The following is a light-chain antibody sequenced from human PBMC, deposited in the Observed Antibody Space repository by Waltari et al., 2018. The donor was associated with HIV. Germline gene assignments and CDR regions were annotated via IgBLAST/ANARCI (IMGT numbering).Light chain of an antibody. CDR3: QQYENWPLIT. CDR2: GAF. CDR1: RSVNSN. J-gene: IGKJ5*01. V-gene: IGKV3-15*01. Sequence: EIVMTQSPATLSVSPGERVTLSCRASRSVNSNLAWYQQKPGQAPRLLIYGAFGRAAGIPARFSGGGSGTEFTLTISSLQSEDVAVYYCQQYENWPLITFGQGTRLEIK.